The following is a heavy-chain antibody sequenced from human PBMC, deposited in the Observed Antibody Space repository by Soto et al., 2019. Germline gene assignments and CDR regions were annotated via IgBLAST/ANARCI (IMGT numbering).Heavy chain of an antibody. Sequence: GGSLRLSCGASGFTFTSYGMHWVRQAPGKGLEWVAVISYDGGDKYYADSVKGRFTISRDNSKNTLYLQMNSLRAEDTAVYYCAKASGYCSSASCSRLIYYYYGMDVWGQGTTVTVSS. V-gene: IGHV3-30*18. D-gene: IGHD2-2*01. J-gene: IGHJ6*02. CDR1: GFTFTSYG. CDR3: AKASGYCSSASCSRLIYYYYGMDV. CDR2: ISYDGGDK.